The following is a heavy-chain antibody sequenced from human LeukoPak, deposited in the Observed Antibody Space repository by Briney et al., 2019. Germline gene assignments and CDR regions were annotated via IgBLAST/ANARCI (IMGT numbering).Heavy chain of an antibody. J-gene: IGHJ4*02. CDR2: VHLDGRT. V-gene: IGHV4-4*02. CDR3: AREGGFYRPLDY. D-gene: IGHD6-25*01. Sequence: AETLSLTCGVSGGSVSSTNWWTWIRQPPGKGLEWIGEVHLDGRTNFNPSLKSRLTMSVDLSENHVSLKLTCVTAADTAVYYCAREGGFYRPLDYSGQGTLVSVPS. CDR1: GGSVSSTNW.